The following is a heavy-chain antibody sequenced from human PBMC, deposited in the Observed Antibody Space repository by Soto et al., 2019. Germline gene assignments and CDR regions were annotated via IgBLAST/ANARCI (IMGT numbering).Heavy chain of an antibody. D-gene: IGHD2-8*01. CDR2: IWYDGSNK. CDR1: GFTFSSYG. V-gene: IGHV3-33*01. Sequence: QVQLVESGGGVVQPGRSLRLSCAASGFTFSSYGMHWVRQAPGKGLEWVAVIWYDGSNKYYADSVKGRFTISRDNSKNTLYLQMNSLRAEDTAVYYCARGDCTNGVCQIDYWGQGTLVTGSS. CDR3: ARGDCTNGVCQIDY. J-gene: IGHJ4*02.